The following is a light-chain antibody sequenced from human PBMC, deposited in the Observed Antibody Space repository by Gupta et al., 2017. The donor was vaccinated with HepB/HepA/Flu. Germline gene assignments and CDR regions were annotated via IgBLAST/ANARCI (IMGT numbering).Light chain of an antibody. J-gene: IGLJ1*01. CDR3: GTWDSSLSAYV. CDR2: DNN. V-gene: IGLV1-51*01. Sequence: QSVLTQPPSVSAAPGQKVTISCSGSSSNIGNNYVSWYQQLPGTAPKLLIYDNNKRPSGIPDRFSGSNSGTSATLAITGLQTGDEADYYCGTWDSSLSAYVFGTGTKVTVL. CDR1: SSNIGNNY.